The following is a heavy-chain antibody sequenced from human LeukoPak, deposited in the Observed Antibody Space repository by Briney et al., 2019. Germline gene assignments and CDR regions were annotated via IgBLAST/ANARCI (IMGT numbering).Heavy chain of an antibody. CDR3: ANSYYDILTGYYDAFDM. CDR1: GFTFSSYG. Sequence: GGSLRLSCAASGFTFSSYGMHWVRQAPGKGPEWVAFIRYDGSNKYYADSVKGRFTISRDNSKNTLYLQMNSLRAEDTAVYYCANSYYDILTGYYDAFDMWGQGTMVTVSS. J-gene: IGHJ3*02. CDR2: IRYDGSNK. D-gene: IGHD3-9*01. V-gene: IGHV3-30*02.